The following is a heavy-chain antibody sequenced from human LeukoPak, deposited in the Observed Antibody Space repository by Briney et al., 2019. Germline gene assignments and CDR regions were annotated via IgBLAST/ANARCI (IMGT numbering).Heavy chain of an antibody. CDR3: ARGSHGDHDY. V-gene: IGHV3-23*01. CDR1: GFTFSSYA. Sequence: PGGSLRLSCAASGFTFSSYAMSWVRQAPGKGLEWVSAISGSGGSTYYADSVKGRFTISRDNSKNTLYMQMSSLRADDTAVYYCARGSHGDHDYWGQGTLVTVSS. D-gene: IGHD4-17*01. CDR2: ISGSGGST. J-gene: IGHJ4*02.